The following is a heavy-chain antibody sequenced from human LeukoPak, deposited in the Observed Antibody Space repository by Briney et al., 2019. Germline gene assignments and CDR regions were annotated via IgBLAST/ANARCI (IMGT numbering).Heavy chain of an antibody. Sequence: GGSLRLSCAASGFTLSSFSMHWVRQSPGRGLEYVSAINYKGGTTYYADSVKGRFTISRDNSKNTLYLQMASLRDEDMAVYYCASYSGQYYYYYMDVWGKGTTVTISS. D-gene: IGHD5-12*01. CDR3: ASYSGQYYYYYMDV. CDR1: GFTLSSFS. V-gene: IGHV3-64*02. CDR2: INYKGGTT. J-gene: IGHJ6*03.